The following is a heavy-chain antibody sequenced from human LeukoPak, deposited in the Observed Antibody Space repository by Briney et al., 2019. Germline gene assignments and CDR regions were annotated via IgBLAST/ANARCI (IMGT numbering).Heavy chain of an antibody. J-gene: IGHJ3*02. CDR3: AKDSLPAAYHAFDI. CDR1: GFTFDDYG. D-gene: IGHD2-2*01. CDR2: INWNGGST. V-gene: IGHV3-20*04. Sequence: GGSLRLSCAASGFTFDDYGMSWVRQAPGKGLEWVSGINWNGGSTGYADSVKGRFTISRDNAKNSLYLQMNSLRAEDTAVYYCAKDSLPAAYHAFDIWGQGTMVTVSS.